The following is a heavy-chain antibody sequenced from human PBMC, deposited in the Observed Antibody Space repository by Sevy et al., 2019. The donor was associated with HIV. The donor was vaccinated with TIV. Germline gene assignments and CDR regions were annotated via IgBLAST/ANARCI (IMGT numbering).Heavy chain of an antibody. CDR2: ISSSRDSSRTL. CDR3: ARPDLSGWYFDF. Sequence: GGSLRLSCVASGFTFSSYSMNGVRQAPWKGLEWVSYISSSRDSSRTLYYADSVKGRFSISRDNAKNSVHLQMTSLRVEDTAVYYCARPDLSGWYFDFWGHGTLVTVSS. V-gene: IGHV3-48*01. J-gene: IGHJ4*01. CDR1: GFTFSSYS. D-gene: IGHD6-19*01.